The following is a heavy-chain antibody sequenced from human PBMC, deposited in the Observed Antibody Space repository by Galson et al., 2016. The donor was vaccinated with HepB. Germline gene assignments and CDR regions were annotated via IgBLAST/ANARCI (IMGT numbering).Heavy chain of an antibody. V-gene: IGHV3-33*06. CDR3: AKKSPGKELSPPDY. Sequence: SLRLSCAASGFTFSSYGFHWVRQTPDKGLEWVAVIWHDGSKKYYADSVKGRFTFSRDNSKNTYLQMNSLRAEDTAVYYCAKKSPGKELSPPDYWGQGTLVTVSS. J-gene: IGHJ4*02. D-gene: IGHD1-26*01. CDR1: GFTFSSYG. CDR2: IWHDGSKK.